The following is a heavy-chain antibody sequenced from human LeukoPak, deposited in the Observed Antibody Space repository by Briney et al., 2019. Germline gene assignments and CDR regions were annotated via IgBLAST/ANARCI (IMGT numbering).Heavy chain of an antibody. CDR3: ARGATYYDFWSGYDY. Sequence: GGSLRLSCAASGFTFSSYAMHWVRQAPGKGLEWVAVISYDGSNKYYADSVKGRFTISRDNSKNTLYLQMNSLRAEDTAVYYCARGATYYDFWSGYDYWGQGTLVTVSS. V-gene: IGHV3-30-3*01. CDR2: ISYDGSNK. D-gene: IGHD3-3*01. J-gene: IGHJ4*02. CDR1: GFTFSSYA.